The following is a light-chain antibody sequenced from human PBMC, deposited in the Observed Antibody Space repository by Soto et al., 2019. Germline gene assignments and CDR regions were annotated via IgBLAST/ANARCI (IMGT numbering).Light chain of an antibody. J-gene: IGKJ4*01. Sequence: EIVMTQSPATVSVSPGERVTLSCRPGQSVNSYLAWYQQKPGQAPRLLIYDTSTRATGIPARFSGSGSGTLFTLTISSLQSEDFAIYYCQQYDLWPLTFGGGTKVEIK. CDR3: QQYDLWPLT. CDR2: DTS. CDR1: QSVNSY. V-gene: IGKV3-15*01.